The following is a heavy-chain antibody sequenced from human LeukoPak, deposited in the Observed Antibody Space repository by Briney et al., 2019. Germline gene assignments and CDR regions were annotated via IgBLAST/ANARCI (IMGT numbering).Heavy chain of an antibody. CDR3: ARDRVVRGAPNDY. V-gene: IGHV3-30-3*01. J-gene: IGHJ4*02. CDR2: ISYDGSNK. D-gene: IGHD3-10*01. CDR1: GFTFSSYA. Sequence: EGSLRLSCAASGFTFSSYAMHWVRQAPGKGLEWVAVISYDGSNKYYADSVKGRFTISRDNSKNTLYLQMNSLRAEDTAVYYCARDRVVRGAPNDYWGQGTLVTVSS.